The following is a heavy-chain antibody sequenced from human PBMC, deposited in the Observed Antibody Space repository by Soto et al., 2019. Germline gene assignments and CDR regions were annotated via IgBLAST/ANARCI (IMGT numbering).Heavy chain of an antibody. Sequence: ASVKVSCKASGYTFTSYAMHWVRQAPGQRLEWMGWINAGNDNTKYPQKFQGRVTITSDTSASTAYMELSSLRSEDTAVYYCARGPRPVLLRLDYWGQGTLVTVSS. J-gene: IGHJ4*02. D-gene: IGHD4-17*01. CDR1: GYTFTSYA. CDR3: ARGPRPVLLRLDY. CDR2: INAGNDNT. V-gene: IGHV1-3*01.